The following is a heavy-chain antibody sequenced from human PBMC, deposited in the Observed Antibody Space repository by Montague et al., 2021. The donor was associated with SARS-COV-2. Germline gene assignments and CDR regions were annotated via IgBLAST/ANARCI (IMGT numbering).Heavy chain of an antibody. CDR2: INHRCTS. CDR1: GGSFTDYY. CDR3: ARGRQHFNMIVVVMTGGEYFFDY. V-gene: IGHV4-34*01. J-gene: IGHJ4*02. Sequence: SETLSLTCAVYGGSFTDYYWIWVRQPPRKGLEWIGEINHRCTSNYNPSLKSRVSISVDTSKNQFSLYLGSVTAADTAVYYCARGRQHFNMIVVVMTGGEYFFDYWAQGTLVTVSS. D-gene: IGHD3-22*01.